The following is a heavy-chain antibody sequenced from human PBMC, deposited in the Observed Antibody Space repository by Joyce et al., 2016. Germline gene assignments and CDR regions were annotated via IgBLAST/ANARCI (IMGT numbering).Heavy chain of an antibody. Sequence: EVQLSESGGGLLQPGGSLRLSCTASGFTFGSFGMRWGRQAPGKGLESVSDITSGGNTDYAASAKGRFTISRDNSKNTLYLQMNSLRAEDTAVYYCAKSQGYMDVWGKGTTVTVSS. V-gene: IGHV3-23*01. CDR1: GFTFGSFG. J-gene: IGHJ6*03. CDR3: AKSQGYMDV. CDR2: ITSGGNT.